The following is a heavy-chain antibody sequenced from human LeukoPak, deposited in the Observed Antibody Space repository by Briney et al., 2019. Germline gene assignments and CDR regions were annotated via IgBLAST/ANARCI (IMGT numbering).Heavy chain of an antibody. CDR3: ARGDRIVVVIPFDY. Sequence: ASVKVSCKASGYTFTSYAMQWVRQAPGQRLEWMGWINAGNGNTKYSQKFQGRVTITRDTSASTAYMELSRLRSEDTAVYYCARGDRIVVVIPFDYWGQGTLVTVSS. CDR2: INAGNGNT. CDR1: GYTFTSYA. D-gene: IGHD3-22*01. V-gene: IGHV1-3*01. J-gene: IGHJ4*02.